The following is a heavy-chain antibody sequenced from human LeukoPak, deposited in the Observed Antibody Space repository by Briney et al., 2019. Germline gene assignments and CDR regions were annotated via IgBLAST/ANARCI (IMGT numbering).Heavy chain of an antibody. CDR1: GYTFTGYY. V-gene: IGHV1-2*02. J-gene: IGHJ4*02. CDR3: ARDRGIAVAGYYFGY. Sequence: ASVKVSCKASGYTFTGYYMHWVRQAPGQGLEWMGWINPNSGGTNYAQKFQGRVTMTRDTSISTAYMELSRLRSDDTAVYYCARDRGIAVAGYYFGYWGQGTLVTVSS. CDR2: INPNSGGT. D-gene: IGHD6-19*01.